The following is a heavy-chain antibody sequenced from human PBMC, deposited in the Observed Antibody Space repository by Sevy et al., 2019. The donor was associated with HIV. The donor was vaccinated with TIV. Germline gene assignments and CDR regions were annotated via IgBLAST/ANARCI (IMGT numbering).Heavy chain of an antibody. CDR1: GFTFDSYW. J-gene: IGHJ6*03. CDR2: INSDGSST. V-gene: IGHV3-74*01. Sequence: GGSLRLSCVASGFTFDSYWMHWVRQAPGKGLVWVSRINSDGSSTPYADSVKGRFTISRDNGKNTLYLQLNRLGAEDTAVYYCTRGDPIVPPAGYYYHMDVWGKGTTVTVSS. D-gene: IGHD1-26*01. CDR3: TRGDPIVPPAGYYYHMDV.